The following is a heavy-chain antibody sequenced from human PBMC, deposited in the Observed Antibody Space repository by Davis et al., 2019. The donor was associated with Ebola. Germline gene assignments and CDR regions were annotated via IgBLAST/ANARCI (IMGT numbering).Heavy chain of an antibody. CDR3: AKVRIVVVWWDAFDI. J-gene: IGHJ3*02. CDR2: IKQDGSEK. V-gene: IGHV3-7*01. CDR1: GFTFSSYW. Sequence: PGGSLRLSCAASGFTFSSYWMSWVRQAPGKGLEWVANIKQDGSEKYYADSVKGRFTISRDNSKNTLYLQMNSLGAEDTDVYYCAKVRIVVVWWDAFDIWGQGTMVTVSS. D-gene: IGHD3-22*01.